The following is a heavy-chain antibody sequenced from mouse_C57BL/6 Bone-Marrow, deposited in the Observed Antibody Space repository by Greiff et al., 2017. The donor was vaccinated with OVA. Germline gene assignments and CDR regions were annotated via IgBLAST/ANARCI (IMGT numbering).Heavy chain of an antibody. CDR3: ARSFYYYGSSPAFDV. J-gene: IGHJ1*03. V-gene: IGHV14-3*01. CDR1: GFNIKNTY. CDR2: IDPANGNT. Sequence: DVKLVESVAELVRPGASVKLSCTASGFNIKNTYMHWVKQRPEQGLEWIGRIDPANGNTKYAPKFQGKATITADTSSNTAYLQLSSLTSEDTAIYYGARSFYYYGSSPAFDVWGTGTTVTVSS. D-gene: IGHD1-1*01.